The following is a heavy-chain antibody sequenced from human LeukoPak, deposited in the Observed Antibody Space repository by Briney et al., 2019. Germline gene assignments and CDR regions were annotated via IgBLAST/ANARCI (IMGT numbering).Heavy chain of an antibody. Sequence: SETLSLTCSVSGLSISSGYYWGWIRQPPGKGLEWIGNIYHSGNTYYNPSLKSRLTISVDTSKNQFSLKLSSVTAADTAVYYCAGAPLGWNDGYYFDYWGQGTLVTVSS. CDR3: AGAPLGWNDGYYFDY. V-gene: IGHV4-38-2*02. CDR2: IYHSGNT. D-gene: IGHD1-1*01. CDR1: GLSISSGYY. J-gene: IGHJ4*02.